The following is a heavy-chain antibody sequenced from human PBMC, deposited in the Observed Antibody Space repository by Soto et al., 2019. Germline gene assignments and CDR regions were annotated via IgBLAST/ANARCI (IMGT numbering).Heavy chain of an antibody. CDR2: MKPSAGST. CDR1: GYTFTGYY. Sequence: GASVKVSCKASGYTFTGYYMHWVRQAPGQGLEWMGIMKPSAGSTTYAQQFQGRVTMTRDTSTSTVYMELSSLRSEDTAVYYCARDGTIPYLDYWGQGTPVTVSS. D-gene: IGHD1-26*01. J-gene: IGHJ4*02. V-gene: IGHV1-46*01. CDR3: ARDGTIPYLDY.